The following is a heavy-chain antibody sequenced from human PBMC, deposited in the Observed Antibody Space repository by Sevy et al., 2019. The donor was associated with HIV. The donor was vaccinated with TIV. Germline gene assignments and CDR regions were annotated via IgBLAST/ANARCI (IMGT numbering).Heavy chain of an antibody. J-gene: IGHJ4*02. CDR3: AGRIAVAAFDY. CDR2: IYTSVTT. Sequence: SETLSLTCTVSGGSFGSSSYYWNWIRQPAGKGLVWIGRIYTSVTTNYNPSLKSRVTISIDTSKNQFSLKLSSVTAADTAVYYCAGRIAVAAFDYWGQGNLVTVSS. CDR1: GGSFGSSSYY. V-gene: IGHV4-61*02. D-gene: IGHD6-19*01.